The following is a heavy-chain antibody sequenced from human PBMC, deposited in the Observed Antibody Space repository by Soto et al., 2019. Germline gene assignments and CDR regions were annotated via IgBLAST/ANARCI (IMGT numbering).Heavy chain of an antibody. CDR3: AKDNRGGYYDSSGYYFRLSYYFDY. V-gene: IGHV3-30*18. Sequence: PGGSLRLSCAASGFTFSSYGMHWVRQAPGKGLEWVAVISYDGSNKYYADSVKGRFTISRDNSKNTLYLQMNSLRAEDTAVYYCAKDNRGGYYDSSGYYFRLSYYFDYWGQGTLVTVSS. J-gene: IGHJ4*02. D-gene: IGHD3-22*01. CDR2: ISYDGSNK. CDR1: GFTFSSYG.